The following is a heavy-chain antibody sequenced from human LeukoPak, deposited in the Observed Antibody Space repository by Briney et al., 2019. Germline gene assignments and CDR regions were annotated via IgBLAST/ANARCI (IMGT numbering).Heavy chain of an antibody. V-gene: IGHV3-30-3*01. J-gene: IGHJ3*02. Sequence: VXQAPGXGLEWVAVISYDGSNKYYADSVKGRFTISRDNSKNTLYLQMNSLRAEDTAVYYCARVPTRWRGHAFDIWGQGTMVTVSS. CDR2: ISYDGSNK. D-gene: IGHD3-16*01. CDR3: ARVPTRWRGHAFDI.